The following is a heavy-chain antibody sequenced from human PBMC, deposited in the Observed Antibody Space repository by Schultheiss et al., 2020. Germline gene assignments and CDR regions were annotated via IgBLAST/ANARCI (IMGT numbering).Heavy chain of an antibody. CDR2: ISGTGGNA. CDR1: GFTFSSYA. Sequence: GGSLRLSCGASGFTFSSYAMSWVRQAPGKGLEWVSSISGTGGNAYYADSVKGRFTISRDNSKNTLHLQMNSLRAEDTAIYHCAKDAGSGWYYFDYWGQVTLVTVSS. J-gene: IGHJ4*02. CDR3: AKDAGSGWYYFDY. V-gene: IGHV3-23*01. D-gene: IGHD6-13*01.